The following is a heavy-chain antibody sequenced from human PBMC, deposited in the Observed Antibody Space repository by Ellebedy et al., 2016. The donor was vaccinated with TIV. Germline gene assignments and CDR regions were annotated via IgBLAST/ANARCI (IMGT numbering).Heavy chain of an antibody. CDR2: LIPILGIA. CDR1: GGTFSSYP. Sequence: AAAVKVSCKASGGTFSSYPISWVRPAPGQGLEWMGRLIPILGIANYAQKFQGRVTITADKSTNIAYMELSSLRSEDKTVYYSAAGNDGGWFDPWGQGTLVTVSS. CDR3: AAGNDGGWFDP. V-gene: IGHV1-69*02. J-gene: IGHJ5*02. D-gene: IGHD1-1*01.